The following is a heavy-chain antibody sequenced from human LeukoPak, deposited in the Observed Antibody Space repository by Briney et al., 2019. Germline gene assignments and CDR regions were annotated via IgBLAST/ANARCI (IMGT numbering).Heavy chain of an antibody. CDR3: ARGGWWDNWNRFDP. CDR1: GGSISSYY. V-gene: IGHV4-34*01. J-gene: IGHJ5*02. D-gene: IGHD1-1*01. Sequence: SETLSLTCTVSGGSISSYYWNWIRQTPGKGLEWIGEINHSGSTDYNPSLKSRVTISVDTSKNQFSLKLTSVTAADTAVYYCARGGWWDNWNRFDPWGQGTLVTVSS. CDR2: INHSGST.